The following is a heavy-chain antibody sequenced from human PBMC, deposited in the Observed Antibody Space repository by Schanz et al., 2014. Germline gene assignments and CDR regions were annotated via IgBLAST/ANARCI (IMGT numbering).Heavy chain of an antibody. D-gene: IGHD3-10*01. CDR2: INGYNGHT. CDR3: ARAKRFGDMDV. CDR1: GYTFTSYD. Sequence: VQLVQSGAEVKRPGASVRVSCKASGYTFTSYDFNWVRQAPGLGLEWMGWINGYNGHTLYAQKFQGRVTLTTDTSTSTAYMELRNLRSDDTAVYYCARAKRFGDMDVWGQGTTVTVSS. J-gene: IGHJ6*02. V-gene: IGHV1-18*01.